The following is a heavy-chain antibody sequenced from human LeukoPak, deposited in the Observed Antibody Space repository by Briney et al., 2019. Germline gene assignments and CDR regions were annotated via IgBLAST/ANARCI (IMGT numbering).Heavy chain of an antibody. CDR3: SKGQELDDGVMDS. D-gene: IGHD1-1*01. Sequence: GGSVRLPCAASGFRFSSNALTWVRQATGKGLEWVSTIRGDGDSTHYADSVKGRFTISRDNSKNTVFLQMNNLSAEDTAIYYCSKGQELDDGVMDSWGRGTLVIVSS. V-gene: IGHV3-23*01. CDR1: GFRFSSNA. J-gene: IGHJ5*01. CDR2: IRGDGDST.